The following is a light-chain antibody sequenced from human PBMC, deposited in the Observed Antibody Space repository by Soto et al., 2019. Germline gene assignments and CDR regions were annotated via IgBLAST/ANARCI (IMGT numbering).Light chain of an antibody. CDR2: AAS. CDR1: QTISNY. Sequence: DIQMTQSPSSLSASVGDRVTITCRASQTISNYVNWYQQELGEAPKLLIHAASSLQGGVPSKFSGSGSGTYFTLTISSLQPEDFTTYYCQQTYKIPLTFGGGTKVEI. J-gene: IGKJ4*01. CDR3: QQTYKIPLT. V-gene: IGKV1-39*01.